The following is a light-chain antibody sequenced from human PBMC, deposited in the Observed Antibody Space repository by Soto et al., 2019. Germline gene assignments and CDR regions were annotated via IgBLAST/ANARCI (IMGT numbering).Light chain of an antibody. J-gene: IGLJ3*02. Sequence: QSVLTQPASASGTPGQRVTISCSGSNSNIGDNNVYWYQQLPGTAPKLLVYRNDQRPSGVPDRFSGSKSGTSASLAISGLRCEDEADYYCAAWDDSLTGWVFSGGTKLTVL. CDR2: RND. CDR1: NSNIGDNN. V-gene: IGLV1-47*01. CDR3: AAWDDSLTGWV.